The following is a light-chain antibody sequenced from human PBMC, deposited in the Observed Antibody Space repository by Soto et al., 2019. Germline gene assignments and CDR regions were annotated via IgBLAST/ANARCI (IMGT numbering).Light chain of an antibody. CDR2: DAS. CDR1: QSISSW. CDR3: QQYGISPPYT. Sequence: DIQMTQSPSTLSASVGDRVTITCRASQSISSWLAWYQQKPGKAPKLLIYDASSLESGVPSRFSGSGSGTDFTLTISRLEPEDFAVYYCQQYGISPPYTFGQGTKLEIK. V-gene: IGKV1-5*01. J-gene: IGKJ2*01.